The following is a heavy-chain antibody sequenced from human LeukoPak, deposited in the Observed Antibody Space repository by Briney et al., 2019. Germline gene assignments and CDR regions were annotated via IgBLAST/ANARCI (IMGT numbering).Heavy chain of an antibody. J-gene: IGHJ5*02. Sequence: SGTLSLTCAVSGGSISSSNWWSWVRQPPGKGLEWIGEIYHSGSTYYNPSLKSRVTISVDTSKNQFSLKLSSVTAADTAVYYCARDNPHYYDSSGYNWFDPWGQGTLVTVSS. D-gene: IGHD3-22*01. CDR2: IYHSGST. V-gene: IGHV4-4*02. CDR1: GGSISSSNW. CDR3: ARDNPHYYDSSGYNWFDP.